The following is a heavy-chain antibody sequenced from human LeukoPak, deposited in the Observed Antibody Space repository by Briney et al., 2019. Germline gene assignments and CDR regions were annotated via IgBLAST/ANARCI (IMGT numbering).Heavy chain of an antibody. V-gene: IGHV1-3*01. Sequence: ALVKVSCKASGYTFTSYAMHWVRQAPGQRLEWMGWINAGNGNTKYSQKFQGRVTITRDTSASTAYMELSSLRSEDTAVYCCASSIVVPAARTREGYYYYGMDVWGKGTTVTVSS. CDR2: INAGNGNT. CDR1: GYTFTSYA. J-gene: IGHJ6*04. D-gene: IGHD2-2*01. CDR3: ASSIVVPAARTREGYYYYGMDV.